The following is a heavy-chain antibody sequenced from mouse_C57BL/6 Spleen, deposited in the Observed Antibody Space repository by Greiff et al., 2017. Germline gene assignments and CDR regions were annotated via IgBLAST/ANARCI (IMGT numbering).Heavy chain of an antibody. J-gene: IGHJ4*01. V-gene: IGHV1-19*01. CDR3: ARGNYYGSSPLMDY. Sequence: EVQLQESGPVLVKPGASVKMSCKASGYTFTDYYMNWVKQSHGKSLEWIGVINPYNGGTSYNQKFKGKATLTVDKSSSTAYMELNSLTSEDSAVYYCARGNYYGSSPLMDYWGQGTSVTVSS. D-gene: IGHD1-1*01. CDR1: GYTFTDYY. CDR2: INPYNGGT.